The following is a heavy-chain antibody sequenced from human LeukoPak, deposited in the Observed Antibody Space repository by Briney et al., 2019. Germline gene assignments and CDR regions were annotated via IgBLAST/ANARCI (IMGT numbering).Heavy chain of an antibody. J-gene: IGHJ4*02. V-gene: IGHV3-30*18. Sequence: PGRSLRFSCAASGFTFSTYGMHWVRQAPGKGLEWVAVISYDGSDKYYADSVKGRFTISRDNSKNTLYLQMNNLRADDTAVYYCAKDGQWLALDYWGQGTLVTVSS. CDR1: GFTFSTYG. D-gene: IGHD6-19*01. CDR3: AKDGQWLALDY. CDR2: ISYDGSDK.